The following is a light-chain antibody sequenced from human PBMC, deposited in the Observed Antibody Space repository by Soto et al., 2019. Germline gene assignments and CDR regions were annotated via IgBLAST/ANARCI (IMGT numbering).Light chain of an antibody. CDR1: SSDVGGYNY. J-gene: IGLJ1*01. V-gene: IGLV2-11*01. CDR2: DVS. Sequence: QSALTQPRSVSGSPVQSVTISCTGTSSDVGGYNYVSWYQQHTGKAPKLMIYDVSERPSGVPDRFSGSKSGSTASLTISGLQAEDEADYYCCSYAGSSVFYVFGSGTKVT. CDR3: CSYAGSSVFYV.